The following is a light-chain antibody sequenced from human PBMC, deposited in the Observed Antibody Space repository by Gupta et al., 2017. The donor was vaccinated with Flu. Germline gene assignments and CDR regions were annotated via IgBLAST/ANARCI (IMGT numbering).Light chain of an antibody. CDR3: AAWDDSRSGVV. CDR1: SSNIGSNP. J-gene: IGLJ2*01. V-gene: IGLV1-44*01. CDR2: SNN. Sequence: QSVLSQAPSASGTPGQRVTISCSGSSSNIGSNPVNWYQQRPGTAPTLLIYSNNQRPSGVPARFFGSKSATSAALAISGLQAEDEADYSCAAWDDSRSGVVFGGGTKLTVL.